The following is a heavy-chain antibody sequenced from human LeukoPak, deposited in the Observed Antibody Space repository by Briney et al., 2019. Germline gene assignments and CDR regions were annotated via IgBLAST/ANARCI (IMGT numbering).Heavy chain of an antibody. J-gene: IGHJ5*02. CDR2: TYPGDSDT. CDR3: ARRSPIAVAGENWFDP. D-gene: IGHD6-19*01. V-gene: IGHV5-51*01. CDR1: GYSFTSYW. Sequence: GESLKISCKGSGYSFTSYWIGWVRQMPGKGLEWMGITYPGDSDTRYSPSFQGQVTISADKSISTAYLQWSSLKASDTAMYYCARRSPIAVAGENWFDPWGQGTLVTVSS.